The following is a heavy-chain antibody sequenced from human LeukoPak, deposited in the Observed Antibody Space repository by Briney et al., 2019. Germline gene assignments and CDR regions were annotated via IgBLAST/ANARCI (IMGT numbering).Heavy chain of an antibody. D-gene: IGHD3-16*02. CDR1: GYTFTTYD. CDR3: AGHLLGLGDLSALDY. V-gene: IGHV1-18*01. CDR2: INVYNGNT. J-gene: IGHJ4*02. Sequence: GASVKVSCKASGYTFTTYDISWVRQAPGQGLEWMGWINVYNGNTTYTQKLQGRATMTTDASTSTAYMELKSLTSDDTAIYYCAGHLLGLGDLSALDYWGQGTLVTVSS.